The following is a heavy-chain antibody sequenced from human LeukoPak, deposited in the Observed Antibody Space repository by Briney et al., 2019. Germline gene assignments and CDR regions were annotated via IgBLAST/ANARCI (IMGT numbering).Heavy chain of an antibody. CDR2: IYPSDSDT. D-gene: IGHD2-15*01. CDR1: GYSLTSYW. V-gene: IGHV5-51*01. Sequence: GESLKISCKGSGYSLTSYWIGWVRQMPGKGLEWMGIIYPSDSDTRYSPSFQGQVTISADKSISTAYLQWSSLTASDTAMYYCATASYCSGGSCYFDYWGQGTLVTVSS. CDR3: ATASYCSGGSCYFDY. J-gene: IGHJ4*02.